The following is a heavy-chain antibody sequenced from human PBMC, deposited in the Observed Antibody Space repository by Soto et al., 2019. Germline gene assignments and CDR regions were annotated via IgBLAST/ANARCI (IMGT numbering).Heavy chain of an antibody. Sequence: GGSLRLSCAASGFTFSSYGMHWVRQAPGKGLEWVAVISYDGSNKYYADSVKGRFTISRDNAKNSLYLQMNSLRAEDTALYYCAKASHRVLRFLEWLSPHFDYWGQGTLVTVSS. V-gene: IGHV3-30*18. CDR1: GFTFSSYG. CDR3: AKASHRVLRFLEWLSPHFDY. D-gene: IGHD3-3*01. J-gene: IGHJ4*02. CDR2: ISYDGSNK.